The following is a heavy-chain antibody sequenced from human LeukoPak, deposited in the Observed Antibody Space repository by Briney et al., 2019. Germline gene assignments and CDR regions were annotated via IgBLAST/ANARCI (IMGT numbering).Heavy chain of an antibody. CDR3: AIGGEWFIFDY. J-gene: IGHJ4*02. Sequence: SETLSLTCTVSGGSISSGSYYWSWIRQPAGKGLEWIGRIYTSGSTNYNPSLKSRVTISIDTSKNQFSLKLNSVTAADTAVYYCAIGGEWFIFDYWGQGTLVTVSS. CDR2: IYTSGST. D-gene: IGHD3-3*01. V-gene: IGHV4-61*02. CDR1: GGSISSGSYY.